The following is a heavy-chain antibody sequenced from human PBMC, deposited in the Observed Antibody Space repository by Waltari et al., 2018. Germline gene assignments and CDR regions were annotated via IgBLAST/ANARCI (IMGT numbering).Heavy chain of an antibody. CDR2: INHSGST. D-gene: IGHD2-15*01. CDR3: ARDSGTVVVDY. J-gene: IGHJ4*02. V-gene: IGHV4-34*01. CDR1: GGSFSGYY. Sequence: QVQLQQWGAGLLKPSETLSLTCAVYGGSFSGYYWSWIRQPPGKGLEWIGEINHSGSTNYNPSLKSRVTMSVDTSKNQFSLKLSSVTAADTAVYYCARDSGTVVVDYWGQGTLVTVSS.